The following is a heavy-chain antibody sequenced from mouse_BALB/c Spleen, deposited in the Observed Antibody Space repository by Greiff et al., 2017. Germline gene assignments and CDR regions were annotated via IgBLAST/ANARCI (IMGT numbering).Heavy chain of an antibody. V-gene: IGHV1-9*01. CDR3: ARYGNYPYYYAMDY. Sequence: VQLVESGAELMKPGASVKISCKATGYTFSSYWIEWVKQRPGHGLEWIGEILPGSGSTNYNEKFKGKATFTADTSSNTAYMQLSSLTSEDSAVYYCARYGNYPYYYAMDYWGQGTSVTVSS. J-gene: IGHJ4*01. CDR2: ILPGSGST. CDR1: GYTFSSYW. D-gene: IGHD2-1*01.